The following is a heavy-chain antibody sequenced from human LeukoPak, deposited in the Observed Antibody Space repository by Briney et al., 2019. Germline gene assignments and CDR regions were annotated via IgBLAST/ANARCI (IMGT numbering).Heavy chain of an antibody. V-gene: IGHV4-59*01. D-gene: IGHD3-10*01. CDR1: GGSISTYY. CDR2: IYHSGST. CDR3: ARGGYYGSGNDFRFDP. J-gene: IGHJ5*02. Sequence: SETLSLTCTVSGGSISTYYWSWIRQPPGKGLEWIGYIYHSGSTNYNPSLKSRITISVDTSQNQFSLKLSSVTAADTAVYYCARGGYYGSGNDFRFDPWGQGTLVTVSS.